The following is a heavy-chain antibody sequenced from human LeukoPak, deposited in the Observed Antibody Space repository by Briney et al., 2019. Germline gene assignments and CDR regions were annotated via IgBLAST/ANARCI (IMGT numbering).Heavy chain of an antibody. V-gene: IGHV1-2*02. J-gene: IGHJ5*02. Sequence: AASVTVSCTASGYTFTGYYMHWVRQAPGQGLAWVGWINPNSGGTNYAQKFQGRVTMTRDTSISTAYMELSRLRSDDTAVYYCARLGSYSSSSGPWGQGTLVTVSS. CDR2: INPNSGGT. D-gene: IGHD6-13*01. CDR1: GYTFTGYY. CDR3: ARLGSYSSSSGP.